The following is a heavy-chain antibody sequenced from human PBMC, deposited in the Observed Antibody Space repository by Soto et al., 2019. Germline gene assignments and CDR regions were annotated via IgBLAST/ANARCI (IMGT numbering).Heavy chain of an antibody. CDR3: ARPGGSGWFLFDS. D-gene: IGHD6-13*01. Sequence: SETLSLTCIVSGESISGTIYYWGWIRQPPGKGLEWIGSIYYSGSTYYNPSLKSRVTISVDTSKNHFSLKLTSLTAADTAVYYCARPGGSGWFLFDSWGQGSQVTVSS. V-gene: IGHV4-39*02. CDR2: IYYSGST. J-gene: IGHJ4*02. CDR1: GESISGTIYY.